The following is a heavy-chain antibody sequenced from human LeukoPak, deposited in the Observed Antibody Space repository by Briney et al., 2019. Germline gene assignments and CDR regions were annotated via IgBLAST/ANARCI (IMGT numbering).Heavy chain of an antibody. CDR3: ARSPQSGSGWYDYFDY. J-gene: IGHJ4*02. D-gene: IGHD6-19*01. CDR1: GYTFTGYY. V-gene: IGHV1-2*02. CDR2: INPNSGGT. Sequence: GASVKVSCKASGYTFTGYYMHWVRQAPGQGLEWMGWINPNSGGTNYAQKFQGRVTMTRDTSISTAYMELSRLRSDDTAVYYCARSPQSGSGWYDYFDYWGQGTLVTVSS.